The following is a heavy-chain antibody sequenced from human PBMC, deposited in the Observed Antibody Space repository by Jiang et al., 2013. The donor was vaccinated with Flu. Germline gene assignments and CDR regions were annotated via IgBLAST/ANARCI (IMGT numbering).Heavy chain of an antibody. CDR2: IYHSGST. CDR1: GGSISSSNW. CDR3: ARGGIAARFDP. D-gene: IGHD6-6*01. Sequence: LLKPSGTLSLTCAVSGGSISSSNWWSWVRQPPGKGLEWIGEIYHSGSTNYNPSLKSRVTISVDTSKNQFSLKLSSVTAADTAVYYCARGGIAARFDPWGQGTLVTVSS. J-gene: IGHJ5*02. V-gene: IGHV4-4*02.